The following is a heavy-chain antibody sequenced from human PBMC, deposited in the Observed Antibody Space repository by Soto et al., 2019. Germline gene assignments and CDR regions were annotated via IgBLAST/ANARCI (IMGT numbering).Heavy chain of an antibody. CDR1: GGTFSSYA. V-gene: IGHV1-69*12. D-gene: IGHD5-12*01. Sequence: QVQLVQSGAEVKKPGSPVKVSCKASGGTFSSYAISWVRQAPGQGLEWMGGIIPIFGTANYAQKFQGRVTITADESTSTAYMELSSLRSEDTAVYYCASPLYSGYDYYYYYGMDVWGQGTTVTVSS. J-gene: IGHJ6*02. CDR3: ASPLYSGYDYYYYYGMDV. CDR2: IIPIFGTA.